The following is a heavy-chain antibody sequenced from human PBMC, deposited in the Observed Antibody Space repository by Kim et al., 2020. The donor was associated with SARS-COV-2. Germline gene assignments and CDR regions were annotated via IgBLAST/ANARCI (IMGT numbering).Heavy chain of an antibody. J-gene: IGHJ4*02. CDR3: AMRTYSSGWFTFDY. D-gene: IGHD6-19*01. V-gene: IGHV1-8*01. Sequence: AQKFQGRVTMTRNTAISTAYMGLSSLRSEDTAVYYCAMRTYSSGWFTFDYWGQGTLVTVSS.